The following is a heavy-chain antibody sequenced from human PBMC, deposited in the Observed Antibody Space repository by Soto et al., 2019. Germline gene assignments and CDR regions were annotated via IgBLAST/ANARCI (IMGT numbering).Heavy chain of an antibody. CDR1: VYTLTELS. Sequence: ASGKVSCKVSVYTLTELSMHWVRQAPGKGLEWMGGFDPEDGETIYAQKFQGRVTMTEDTSTDTAYMELSSLRSEDTAVYYCATVYYYDSSGYYPYWGQGTLVTVSS. CDR3: ATVYYYDSSGYYPY. CDR2: FDPEDGET. D-gene: IGHD3-22*01. J-gene: IGHJ4*02. V-gene: IGHV1-24*01.